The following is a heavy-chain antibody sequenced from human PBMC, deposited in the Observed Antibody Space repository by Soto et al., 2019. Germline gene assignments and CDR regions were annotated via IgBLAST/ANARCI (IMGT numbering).Heavy chain of an antibody. Sequence: EVQLVESGGGLVQPGGSLRLSCAASGFTFSSYSMNWVRQAPGKGLEWVSYISSSSSTIYYADSVKGRFTISRDNAKNSLYLQMNSLRDEDTAVYYCARGSWYYYDSSGYYYPFDYWGQGTLVTVSS. J-gene: IGHJ4*02. CDR1: GFTFSSYS. CDR3: ARGSWYYYDSSGYYYPFDY. D-gene: IGHD3-22*01. CDR2: ISSSSSTI. V-gene: IGHV3-48*02.